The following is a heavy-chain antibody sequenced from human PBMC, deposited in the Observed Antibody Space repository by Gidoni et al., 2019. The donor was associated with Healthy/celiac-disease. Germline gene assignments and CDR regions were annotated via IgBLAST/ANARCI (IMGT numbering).Heavy chain of an antibody. CDR1: GGSFSGYY. D-gene: IGHD3-3*01. V-gene: IGHV4-34*01. CDR2: INHSGST. J-gene: IGHJ6*02. CDR3: ARGDFWSGYYGVLYYYGMDV. Sequence: QVQLQQWGAGLLKPSETLSLTCAVYGGSFSGYYWSWIRQPPGKGLEWIGEINHSGSTNYNPSLKSRVTISVDTSKNQFSLKLSSVTAADTAVYYCARGDFWSGYYGVLYYYGMDVWGQGTTVTVSS.